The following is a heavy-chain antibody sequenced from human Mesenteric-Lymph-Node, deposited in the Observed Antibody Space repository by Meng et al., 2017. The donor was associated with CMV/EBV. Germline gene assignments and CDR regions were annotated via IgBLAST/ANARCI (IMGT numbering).Heavy chain of an antibody. CDR2: IYSGGTI. CDR3: ARNRRNCNSVTCYGHYGMDV. V-gene: IGHV3-53*01. Sequence: GESLKISCAASGFTFSSYAMHWVRQAPGKGLEWVSIIYSGGTIKYADSVKGRFTISRSTSTNTLYLQIDSLRAEDTAVYFCARNRRNCNSVTCYGHYGMDVWGQGTTVTVSS. J-gene: IGHJ6*02. D-gene: IGHD2-2*01. CDR1: GFTFSSYA.